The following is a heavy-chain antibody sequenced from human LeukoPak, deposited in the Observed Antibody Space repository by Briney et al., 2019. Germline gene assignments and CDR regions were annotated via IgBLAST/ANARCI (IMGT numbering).Heavy chain of an antibody. Sequence: GGSLRLSCAASGFTFDDYAMHWVRQAPGKGLEWVSGISWNSGNIDYADSVKGRFTISRDNAKNSLYLQMNSLRAEDTALYYCAREGNYYGSGSYFNYWGQGTLVTVSS. V-gene: IGHV3-9*01. CDR3: AREGNYYGSGSYFNY. D-gene: IGHD3-10*01. J-gene: IGHJ4*02. CDR2: ISWNSGNI. CDR1: GFTFDDYA.